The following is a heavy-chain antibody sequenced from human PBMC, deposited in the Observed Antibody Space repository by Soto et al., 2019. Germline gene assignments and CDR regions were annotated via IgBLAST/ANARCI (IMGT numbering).Heavy chain of an antibody. Sequence: QVLLQESGPGLVKASQTLSLTCNVSGGSISSGDYYWSWIRQPPGKGLEWIGYIYYTGTTYYNPSLKSRVFIPLATSRNNFPRNLISVRAEAPAVYSLPPYKPAGRGPFETWGQGTMVTVSS. V-gene: IGHV4-30-4*03. J-gene: IGHJ3*02. CDR3: PPYKPAGRGPFET. CDR2: IYYTGTT. CDR1: GGSISSGDYY. D-gene: IGHD6-13*01.